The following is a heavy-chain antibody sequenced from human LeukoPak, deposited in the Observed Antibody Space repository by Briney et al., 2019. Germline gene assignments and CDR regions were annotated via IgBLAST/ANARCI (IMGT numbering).Heavy chain of an antibody. CDR1: GYTFTSFD. CDR3: ARGSSGSLW. D-gene: IGHD1-26*01. J-gene: IGHJ4*02. Sequence: GASVKVSCKASGYTFTSFDINWVRQAPGQGLEWMGGIIPIFGTANYAQKFQGRVTITTDESTSTAYMELSSLRSEDTAVYYCARGSSGSLWWGQGTLVTVSS. V-gene: IGHV1-69*05. CDR2: IIPIFGTA.